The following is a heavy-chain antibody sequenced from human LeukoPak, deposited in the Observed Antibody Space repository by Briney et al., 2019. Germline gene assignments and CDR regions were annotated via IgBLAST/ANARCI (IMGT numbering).Heavy chain of an antibody. CDR1: GYTFTSYY. CDR2: INPSGSST. V-gene: IGHV1-46*01. Sequence: ASVKVSCKASGYTFTSYYMHWVRQAPGQGLGWMGLINPSGSSTLYAQKFQGRVTMTRDMSTTTDYMELSSLRSEDTAVYYCARDNSVGAIAWWFDPWGQGTLVTVSS. D-gene: IGHD1-26*01. J-gene: IGHJ5*02. CDR3: ARDNSVGAIAWWFDP.